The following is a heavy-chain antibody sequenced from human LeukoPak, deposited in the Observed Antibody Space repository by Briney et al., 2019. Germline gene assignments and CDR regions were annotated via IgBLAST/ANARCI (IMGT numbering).Heavy chain of an antibody. V-gene: IGHV4-59*01. CDR2: IYYSGST. CDR3: ARGPGYYDILQYYYGMDV. Sequence: PSGTLSLTCTVSGGSISSYYWSWIRQPPGKGQEWIGYIYYSGSTNYNPSLKSRVTISVDTSKNQFSLKLSSVTAADTAVYYCARGPGYYDILQYYYGMDVWGKGTTVTVSS. J-gene: IGHJ6*04. D-gene: IGHD3-9*01. CDR1: GGSISSYY.